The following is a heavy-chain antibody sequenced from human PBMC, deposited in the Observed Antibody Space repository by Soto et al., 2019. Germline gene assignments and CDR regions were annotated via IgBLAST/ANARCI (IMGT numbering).Heavy chain of an antibody. CDR3: VGTGTTDDY. V-gene: IGHV4-30-4*01. CDR1: GASVRSGDYY. J-gene: IGHJ4*02. Sequence: PSETLSLTCIVSGASVRSGDYYWICIRQAPGKGLEWIGYIYNSGGSYYNPSLKGRLTISIDTSKNQFSLKLNSVTAADTAIYYCVGTGTTDDYWGRGTLVTVSS. CDR2: IYNSGGS. D-gene: IGHD4-17*01.